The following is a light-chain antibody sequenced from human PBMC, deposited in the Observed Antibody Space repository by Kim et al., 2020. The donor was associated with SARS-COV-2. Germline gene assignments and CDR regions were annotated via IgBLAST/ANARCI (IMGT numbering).Light chain of an antibody. CDR1: QSVSSN. J-gene: IGKJ1*01. CDR2: GAS. CDR3: QQYDDWPPWT. Sequence: VSPGETATLSCRASQSVSSNVAWYQQKPGQAPRLLIYGASTRATDIPARFSGSGSGTDFTLTISSLQSEDLAVYHCQQYDDWPPWTFGQGTKLEIK. V-gene: IGKV3-15*01.